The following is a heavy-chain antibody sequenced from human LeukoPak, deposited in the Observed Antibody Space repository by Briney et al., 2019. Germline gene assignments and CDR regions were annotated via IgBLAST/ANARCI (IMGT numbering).Heavy chain of an antibody. D-gene: IGHD3-10*01. CDR2: IYRDGST. J-gene: IGHJ4*02. CDR3: AKEGYYGSGSFPDS. CDR1: GFTVSNNY. V-gene: IGHV3-53*01. Sequence: GGSLRLSCAASGFTVSNNYMGWVRQAPGKGLEWVSVIYRDGSTYYADSVKGRFTISRDNSKNTLTLQMNSLRAEDTAVYYCAKEGYYGSGSFPDSWGQGTLVTVSS.